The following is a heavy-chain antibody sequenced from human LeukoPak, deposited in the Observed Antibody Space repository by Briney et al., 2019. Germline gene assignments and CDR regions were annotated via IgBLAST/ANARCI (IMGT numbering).Heavy chain of an antibody. V-gene: IGHV3-7*01. CDR2: IKQDGSEK. CDR1: GFTFSSYW. CDR3: ARGGVGWLQSRNFDY. Sequence: GGSLRLFCAASGFTFSSYWMSWVRKAPGKGLEWVASIKQDGSEKYYVDSVKGRFTISRDNAKNSLYLQMNSLRAEDTAVYYCARGGVGWLQSRNFDYWGQGTLVTVSS. J-gene: IGHJ4*02. D-gene: IGHD5-24*01.